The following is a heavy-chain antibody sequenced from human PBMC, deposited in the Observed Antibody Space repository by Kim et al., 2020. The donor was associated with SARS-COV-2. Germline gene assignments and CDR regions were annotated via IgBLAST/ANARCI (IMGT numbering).Heavy chain of an antibody. V-gene: IGHV3-30*04. CDR3: ARQVVPAAIRYYYGMDV. J-gene: IGHJ6*02. CDR2: ISYDGSNK. D-gene: IGHD2-2*02. CDR1: GFTFSSYA. Sequence: GGSLRLSCAASGFTFSSYAMHWVRQAPGKGLEWVAVISYDGSNKYYADSVKGRFTISRDNSKNTLYLQMNSLRAEDTAVYYCARQVVPAAIRYYYGMDVWGQGTTVTVSS.